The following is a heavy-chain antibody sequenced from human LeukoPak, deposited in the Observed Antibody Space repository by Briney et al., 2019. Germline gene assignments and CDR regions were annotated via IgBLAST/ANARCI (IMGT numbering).Heavy chain of an antibody. CDR1: GGSISGYY. V-gene: IGHV4-59*01. CDR3: ARIDRRGTTGFPGDS. D-gene: IGHD3-16*01. Sequence: SETLSLTCTVAGGSISGYYWSWIRQPPGKGLEWIGYIHYSGSTNYNPSLNSRVTISLYTSRNHFSLKLRSVTAADTAVYYCARIDRRGTTGFPGDSWGQGTLVTVCS. J-gene: IGHJ4*02. CDR2: IHYSGST.